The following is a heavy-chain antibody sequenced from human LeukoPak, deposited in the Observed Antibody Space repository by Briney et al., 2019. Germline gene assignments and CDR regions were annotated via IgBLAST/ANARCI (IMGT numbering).Heavy chain of an antibody. J-gene: IGHJ4*02. CDR3: AKGYYDYVWGSYYFDY. CDR1: GGTFSSYA. CDR2: ISGSGGST. V-gene: IGHV3-23*01. D-gene: IGHD3-16*01. Sequence: SCKASGGTFSSYAMSWVRQAPGKGLEWVSAISGSGGSTYYADSVKGRFTISRDNSRDTPYLQMNSLRAEDTAVYYCAKGYYDYVWGSYYFDYWGQGTLVTVSS.